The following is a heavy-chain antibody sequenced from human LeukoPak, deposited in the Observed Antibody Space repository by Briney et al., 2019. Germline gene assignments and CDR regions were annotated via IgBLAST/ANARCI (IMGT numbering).Heavy chain of an antibody. V-gene: IGHV4-4*07. J-gene: IGHJ4*02. CDR1: GGSISTNH. D-gene: IGHD3-22*01. CDR3: ARGTFDSSGYYLFDY. CDR2: IYNSGNT. Sequence: SETLSRNRTVSGGSISTNHWRWLPPPAGMGREGMGRIYNSGNTNYSPSLESRVTMSADTSKNQSSLKLSSVTAADTAVYYCARGTFDSSGYYLFDYWGQGTLVTVSS.